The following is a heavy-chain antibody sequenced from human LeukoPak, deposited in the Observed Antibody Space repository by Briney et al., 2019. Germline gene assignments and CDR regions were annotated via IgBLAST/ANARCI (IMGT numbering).Heavy chain of an antibody. CDR3: AGLGGAVGATAIFDY. CDR2: ISYDGSNK. Sequence: GRSLRLSCAASGFTFSSYAMHWVRQAPGKGLEWVAVISYDGSNKYYADSVKGRFTISRDNSKNTLYLQMNSLRAEDTAVYYCAGLGGAVGATAIFDYWGQGTLVTVSS. CDR1: GFTFSSYA. D-gene: IGHD1-26*01. V-gene: IGHV3-30*04. J-gene: IGHJ4*02.